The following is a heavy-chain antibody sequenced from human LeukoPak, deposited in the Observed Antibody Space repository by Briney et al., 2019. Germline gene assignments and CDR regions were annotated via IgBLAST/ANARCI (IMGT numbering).Heavy chain of an antibody. V-gene: IGHV4-59*01. CDR1: GGSISSYY. CDR3: ARDPTYYDLGWFDP. Sequence: PSETLSLTCTVSGGSISSYYWSWIRQPPGKGLEWIGYIYYSGSTNYNPSLKSRVTISVDTSKNQFSLKLSSVTAADTAVYYCARDPTYYDLGWFDPWGQGTLVTVSS. CDR2: IYYSGST. J-gene: IGHJ5*02. D-gene: IGHD3-3*01.